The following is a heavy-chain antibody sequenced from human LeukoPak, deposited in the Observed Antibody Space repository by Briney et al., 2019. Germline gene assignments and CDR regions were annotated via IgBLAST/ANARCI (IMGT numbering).Heavy chain of an antibody. CDR2: ISYDGSNK. J-gene: IGHJ4*02. CDR1: GFTFSSYA. CDR3: AKAGYCSSTSCYNLDY. D-gene: IGHD2-2*02. Sequence: GGSLRLSCAASGFTFSSYAMHWVRQAPGKGLEWVAVISYDGSNKYYADSVKGRFTISRDNSKNTLYLQMNSLRAEDTALYYCAKAGYCSSTSCYNLDYWGQGTLVTVSS. V-gene: IGHV3-30-3*01.